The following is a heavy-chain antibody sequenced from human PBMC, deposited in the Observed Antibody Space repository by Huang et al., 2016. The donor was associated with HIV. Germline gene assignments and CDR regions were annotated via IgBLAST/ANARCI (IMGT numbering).Heavy chain of an antibody. CDR3: ARARGYYDSSVSYYFDY. Sequence: QVQLVQSGAEVKKPGSSVQVSCKASGGTFSSYAISWGRQAPGQGLEWMGGIIPIFGTANYAQKFQGRVTITADESTSTAYMELSSLRSEDTAVYYCARARGYYDSSVSYYFDYWGQGTLVTVSS. J-gene: IGHJ4*02. CDR1: GGTFSSYA. CDR2: IIPIFGTA. D-gene: IGHD3-22*01. V-gene: IGHV1-69*13.